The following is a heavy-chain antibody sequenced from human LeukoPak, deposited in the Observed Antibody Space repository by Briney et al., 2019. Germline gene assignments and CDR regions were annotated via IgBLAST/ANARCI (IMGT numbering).Heavy chain of an antibody. D-gene: IGHD3-3*01. V-gene: IGHV3-30*02. CDR3: AKDLRITIFGVVTPPVY. J-gene: IGHJ4*02. Sequence: GGSLRLSCAASGFTFSSYGMHWVRQAPGKGLEWVAFIRYDGSNKYYADSVKGRFTISRDNSKNTLYLQMNSLRAEDTAVYYCAKDLRITIFGVVTPPVYWGQGTLVTVSS. CDR1: GFTFSSYG. CDR2: IRYDGSNK.